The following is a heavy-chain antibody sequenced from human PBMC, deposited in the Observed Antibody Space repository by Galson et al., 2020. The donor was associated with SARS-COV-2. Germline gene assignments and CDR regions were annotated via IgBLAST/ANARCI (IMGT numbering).Heavy chain of an antibody. CDR2: IDWDGDK. D-gene: IGHD3-10*01. CDR3: ARTWITRTASRTFDY. Sequence: SGHTLVKPTQTLTLTCTFSGFSLSTSGMCVSWIRQPPGKALEWLARIDWDGDKHYSTSLKTRFTISKDTSKNQVVLIMTNMDPVDTATYYCARTWITRTASRTFDYWGQGTLVTVSS. CDR1: GFSLSTSGMC. J-gene: IGHJ4*02. V-gene: IGHV2-70*11.